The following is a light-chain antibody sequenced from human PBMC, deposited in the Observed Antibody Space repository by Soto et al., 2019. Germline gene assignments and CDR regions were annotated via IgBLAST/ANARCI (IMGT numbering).Light chain of an antibody. CDR1: NIGSKT. V-gene: IGLV3-21*02. J-gene: IGLJ7*01. CDR2: DDS. CDR3: QMWDNDRDLPVL. Sequence: SYELTQPPSLSVAPGQTARMTCGGTNIGSKTVHWYQHKSGQAPVLVIYDDSGRPSGIPERFSGSNFGGTATLTVYRVEAGDEADYYCQMWDNDRDLPVLFGGGTQLTVL.